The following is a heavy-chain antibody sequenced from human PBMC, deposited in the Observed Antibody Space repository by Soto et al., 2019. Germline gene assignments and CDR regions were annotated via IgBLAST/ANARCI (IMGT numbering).Heavy chain of an antibody. D-gene: IGHD2-2*01. V-gene: IGHV3-21*01. J-gene: IGHJ5*02. CDR3: ARGASCYRNSCWFDP. CDR2: ISSSSSYI. CDR1: GFTFSSYS. Sequence: PGGSLRLSCAASGFTFSSYSMNWVRQAPGKGLEWVSSISSSSSYIYYADSVKGRFTISRDNAKNSLYLQMNSLRAEDTAVYYCARGASCYRNSCWFDPWGQGTLVTVS.